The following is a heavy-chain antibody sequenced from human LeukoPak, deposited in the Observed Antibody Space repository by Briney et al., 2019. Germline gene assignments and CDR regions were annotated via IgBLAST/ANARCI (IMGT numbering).Heavy chain of an antibody. D-gene: IGHD4-11*01. CDR2: MSIHGGNE. J-gene: IGHJ4*02. Sequence: GGSLRLSCVASGFSLSGYWMYWVRQAPGKGLEWVAVMSIHGGNEYYADSVKGRFTISRDNSKNTVYLQMSSLRAEDTAVYYCASPAGAVTTTAPFDYWGQGTLVTVSS. CDR3: ASPAGAVTTTAPFDY. V-gene: IGHV3-30-3*01. CDR1: GFSLSGYW.